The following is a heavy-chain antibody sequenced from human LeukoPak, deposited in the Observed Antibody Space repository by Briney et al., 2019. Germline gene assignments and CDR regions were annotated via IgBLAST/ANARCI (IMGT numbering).Heavy chain of an antibody. CDR2: INHSGST. CDR1: GGSFSGYC. V-gene: IGHV4-34*01. CDR3: AAVTETYYYYYMDV. J-gene: IGHJ6*03. Sequence: PSETLSLTCAVYGGSFSGYCWSWIRQPPGKGLEWIGEINHSGSTSYNPSLKSRVTISVDTSKNQFSLKLSSVTAADTAVYYCAAVTETYYYYYMDVWGKGTTVTVSS. D-gene: IGHD1-20*01.